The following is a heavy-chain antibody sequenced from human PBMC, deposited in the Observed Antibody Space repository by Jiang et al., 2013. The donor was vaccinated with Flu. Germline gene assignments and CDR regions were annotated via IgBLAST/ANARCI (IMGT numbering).Heavy chain of an antibody. CDR1: GYTFTSYD. J-gene: IGHJ4*02. Sequence: VQLVESGAEVKKPGASVKVSCKASGYTFTSYDINWVRQAPGQGLEWMGWMNPNSGNTGFAQKFQGRVTMTSNTSITTAYMELSSLRSDDTAVYYCARGGHYYGSGSYYIHDYWGQGTQVTVSS. CDR2: MNPNSGNT. D-gene: IGHD3-10*01. CDR3: ARGGHYYGSGSYYIHDY. V-gene: IGHV1-8*01.